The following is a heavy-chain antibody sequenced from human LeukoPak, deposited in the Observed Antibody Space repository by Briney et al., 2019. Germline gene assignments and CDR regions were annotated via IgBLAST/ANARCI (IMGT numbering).Heavy chain of an antibody. J-gene: IGHJ4*02. CDR2: ISYDGSNK. Sequence: PGGSLRLSCAASGFTFSSYGMHWVRQAPGKGLEWVAVISYDGSNKYYADSVKGRFTISRDNSKNTLYLQMNSLRAEDTAVYYCAKENFPQVVVITPIDYWGQGTLVTVSS. CDR3: AKENFPQVVVITPIDY. D-gene: IGHD3-22*01. CDR1: GFTFSSYG. V-gene: IGHV3-30*18.